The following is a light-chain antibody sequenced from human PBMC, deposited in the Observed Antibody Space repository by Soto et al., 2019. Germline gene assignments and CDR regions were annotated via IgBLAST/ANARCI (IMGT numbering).Light chain of an antibody. CDR3: SSYSGSSTLVV. J-gene: IGLJ2*01. Sequence: QSVLTQPASVSGSPGQSIAISCTGTSSDVGGYNFVSWYQQHPGKAPKLMIYDVSNRPSGVSNRFSSSKSGNTASLTISGLQAEDEADYYCSSYSGSSTLVVFGGGTQLTVL. CDR2: DVS. CDR1: SSDVGGYNF. V-gene: IGLV2-14*03.